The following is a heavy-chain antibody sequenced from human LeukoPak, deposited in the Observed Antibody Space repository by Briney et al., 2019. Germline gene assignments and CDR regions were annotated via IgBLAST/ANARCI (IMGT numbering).Heavy chain of an antibody. J-gene: IGHJ6*03. Sequence: SETLSLTCTVSGGSISSGNYYWNWIRQPAGKGLEWIWRIYPSRSTNYNFSLMSRVTISVDTSKNQFSLKLSSVTAADTAVYYCARGPWIRTYYYYYYMDVWGKGTTVTVSS. V-gene: IGHV4-61*02. D-gene: IGHD5-18*01. CDR1: GGSISSGNYY. CDR3: ARGPWIRTYYYYYYMDV. CDR2: IYPSRST.